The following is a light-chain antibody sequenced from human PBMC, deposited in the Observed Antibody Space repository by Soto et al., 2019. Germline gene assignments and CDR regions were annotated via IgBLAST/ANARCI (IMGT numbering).Light chain of an antibody. CDR3: QQYGSSPTWT. J-gene: IGKJ1*01. CDR1: QSVSTSY. Sequence: DIVLTQSPGTLSLSPGDRATLSCRAIQSVSTSYLAWYQQKPGQAPRLLIYGASSRATGIPDRFSGSGSGTDFTLTISRLEPEDFAVYYCQQYGSSPTWTFGQGTKVDIK. V-gene: IGKV3-20*01. CDR2: GAS.